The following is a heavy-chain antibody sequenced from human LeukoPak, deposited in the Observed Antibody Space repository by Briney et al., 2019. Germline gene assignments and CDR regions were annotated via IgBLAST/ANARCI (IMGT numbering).Heavy chain of an antibody. Sequence: PGRSLRLSCAASGFTFDDYAMHWVRQAPGKGLEWVSGISWNSGFIGYVDSVKGRFTISRDNAKNSLYLQMNSLRAEDTAVYYCARGSGDLDYWGQGTLVPVSS. D-gene: IGHD4-17*01. J-gene: IGHJ4*02. CDR3: ARGSGDLDY. CDR2: ISWNSGFI. CDR1: GFTFDDYA. V-gene: IGHV3-9*01.